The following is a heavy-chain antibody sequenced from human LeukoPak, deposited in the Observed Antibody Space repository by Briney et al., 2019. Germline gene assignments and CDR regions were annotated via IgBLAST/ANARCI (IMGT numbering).Heavy chain of an antibody. Sequence: ASVKVSCKASGYTFINYAINWGRQAPGQRPEWIGWINAGSGNTKYSQKFQGRVTITRDTSASTAYMELSSLTSEDTGIYYCARGPRAAVDDYWGQGTLVTVSS. V-gene: IGHV1-3*01. CDR1: GYTFINYA. D-gene: IGHD6-13*01. CDR3: ARGPRAAVDDY. CDR2: INAGSGNT. J-gene: IGHJ4*02.